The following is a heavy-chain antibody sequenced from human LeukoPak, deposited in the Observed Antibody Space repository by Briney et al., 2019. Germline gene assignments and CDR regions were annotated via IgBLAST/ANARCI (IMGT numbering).Heavy chain of an antibody. CDR2: ISYDGSTK. J-gene: IGHJ4*02. CDR3: ARARRAMVPPHFDY. Sequence: GRSLRLSCAASGFTFSNYAVYWVRQAPGKGPEWVAVISYDGSTKYYADSVRGRFTISRDNSKNTLYLQMNSLRPEDTAVYYCARARRAMVPPHFDYWGQGTLVTVSS. CDR1: GFTFSNYA. D-gene: IGHD5-18*01. V-gene: IGHV3-30-3*01.